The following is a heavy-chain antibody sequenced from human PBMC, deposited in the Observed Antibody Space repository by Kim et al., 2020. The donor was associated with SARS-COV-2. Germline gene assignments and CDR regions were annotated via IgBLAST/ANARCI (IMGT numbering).Heavy chain of an antibody. D-gene: IGHD3-10*01. J-gene: IGHJ5*02. CDR1: GGSFSGYY. V-gene: IGHV4-34*01. CDR2: INHSGST. CDR3: ARFVRGYGSGSSHNWFDP. Sequence: SETLSLTCAVYGGSFSGYYWSWIRQPPGKGLEWIGEINHSGSTNYNPSLKSRVTISVDTSKNQFSLKLSSVTAADTAVYYCARFVRGYGSGSSHNWFDPWGQGTLVTVSS.